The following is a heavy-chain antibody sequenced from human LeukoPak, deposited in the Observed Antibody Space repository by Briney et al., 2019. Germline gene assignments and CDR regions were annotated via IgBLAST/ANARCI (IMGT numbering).Heavy chain of an antibody. J-gene: IGHJ4*02. CDR1: GYSISSGYY. Sequence: PSETLSLTCTVSGYSISSGYYWGWIRQPPGKGLEWIGSIYHSGSTYYNPSLKSRVTISVDTSKNQFSLKLSSVTAADTAVYYCARDSDGLDYWGQGTLVTVSS. V-gene: IGHV4-38-2*02. D-gene: IGHD2-8*01. CDR2: IYHSGST. CDR3: ARDSDGLDY.